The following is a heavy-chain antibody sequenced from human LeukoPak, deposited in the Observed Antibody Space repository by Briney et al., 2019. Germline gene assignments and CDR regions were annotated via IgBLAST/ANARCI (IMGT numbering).Heavy chain of an antibody. CDR1: GGTFSSYA. J-gene: IGHJ4*02. Sequence: SSVKVSCKASGGTFSSYAICWVRQAPGQGLEWMGRIIPIFGTANYAQKFQGRVTITTDESTSTAYMELSSLRSEDTAVYYCAREDIVVVVAASHFDYWGQGTLVTVSS. CDR3: AREDIVVVVAASHFDY. D-gene: IGHD2-15*01. V-gene: IGHV1-69*05. CDR2: IIPIFGTA.